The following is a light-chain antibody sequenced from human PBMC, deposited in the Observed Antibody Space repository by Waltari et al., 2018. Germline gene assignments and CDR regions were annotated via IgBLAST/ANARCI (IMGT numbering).Light chain of an antibody. J-gene: IGLJ3*02. CDR2: GST. Sequence: QSVLTQPPSVSGAPGQKVTISCPGSGSNTGAGSDFHWYQQLPRAAPKLLIYGSTSRPLGVPDRFFGSTSGTSASLAITGLQAEDEGDYYCQSYDTSLSVVFGGGTKLTVL. CDR3: QSYDTSLSVV. CDR1: GSNTGAGSD. V-gene: IGLV1-40*01.